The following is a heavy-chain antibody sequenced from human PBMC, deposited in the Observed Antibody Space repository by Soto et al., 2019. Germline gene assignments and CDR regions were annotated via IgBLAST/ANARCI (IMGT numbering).Heavy chain of an antibody. CDR1: GFTFSNFA. V-gene: IGHV3-23*01. Sequence: GGSLRLSCEASGFTFSNFALYWVRQAPGKGLEWVAAISASGGSTYYADSVRRRFTISRDDSENTLFLQMNNLRAEDTAFYYCAKPYDTSGFYIVKYWAFEAWGQGTLVTLSS. CDR2: ISASGGST. CDR3: AKPYDTSGFYIVKYWAFEA. D-gene: IGHD3-22*01. J-gene: IGHJ5*02.